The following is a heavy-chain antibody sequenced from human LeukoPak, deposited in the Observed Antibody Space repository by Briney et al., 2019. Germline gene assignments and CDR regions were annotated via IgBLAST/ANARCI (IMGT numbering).Heavy chain of an antibody. V-gene: IGHV3-23*01. CDR2: ISDNGGGT. J-gene: IGHJ4*02. D-gene: IGHD3-9*01. CDR3: AKGDHYDILTGYSGLDY. Sequence: GGSLRLSCAASGFTFSNYAMSWVRQAPGKGLEWVSAISDNGGGTYYADSVKGRFTISRDNSKNTLYLQMNSLRAEDTAVYYCAKGDHYDILTGYSGLDYWGQGTLVTVSS. CDR1: GFTFSNYA.